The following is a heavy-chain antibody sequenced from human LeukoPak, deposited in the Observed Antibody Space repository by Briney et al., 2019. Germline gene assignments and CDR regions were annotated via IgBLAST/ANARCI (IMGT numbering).Heavy chain of an antibody. J-gene: IGHJ4*02. CDR1: GGTFSSYA. V-gene: IGHV1-69*04. Sequence: VASAKVSCKASGGTFSSYAISWVRQAPGQGLEWMGRIIPILGIANYAQKFQGRVTITADKSTSTAYMELSSLRSEDTAVYYCARDGGLAAAGRHLAYYWGQGTLVTVSS. D-gene: IGHD6-13*01. CDR2: IIPILGIA. CDR3: ARDGGLAAAGRHLAYY.